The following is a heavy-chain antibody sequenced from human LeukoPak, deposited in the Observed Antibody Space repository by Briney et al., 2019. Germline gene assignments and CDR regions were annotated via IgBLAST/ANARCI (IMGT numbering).Heavy chain of an antibody. CDR2: IRSKANSYAT. CDR3: TRTVDHPAEAFDI. Sequence: GGSLRLSCAASGFTFSGSARHWVRQASGEGLEWVGRIRSKANSYATAYAASVKGRFTISRDDSKNTAYLQMNSLKTEDTAVYYCTRTVDHPAEAFDIWGQGTMVTVSS. D-gene: IGHD4-23*01. V-gene: IGHV3-73*01. CDR1: GFTFSGSA. J-gene: IGHJ3*02.